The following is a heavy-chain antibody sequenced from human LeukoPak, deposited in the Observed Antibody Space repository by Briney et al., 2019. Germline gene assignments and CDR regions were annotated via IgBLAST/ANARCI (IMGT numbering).Heavy chain of an antibody. CDR2: ISSSSSFI. V-gene: IGHV3-21*01. CDR1: GFTFSSYN. J-gene: IGHJ3*02. D-gene: IGHD3-22*01. CDR3: ARRGGSGYYDAFDI. Sequence: GGSLRLSCAASGFTFSSYNMNWVRQAPGKGLEWVSSISSSSSFIYYADSVKGRFTIPRDNAKNSLYLQMNSLRAEDTAVYYCARRGGSGYYDAFDIWGQGTMVTVSS.